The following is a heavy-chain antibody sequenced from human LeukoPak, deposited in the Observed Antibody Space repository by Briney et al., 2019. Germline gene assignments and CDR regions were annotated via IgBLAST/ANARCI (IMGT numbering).Heavy chain of an antibody. CDR3: ARVPSSSGWWSSIDY. J-gene: IGHJ4*02. Sequence: GGSLRLSCAASGFTFSSYSMNWVREAPGKGLEWGSYISSSSSTIYYADSVKGRFTISRDNAKNSLYLQMNSLRAEDTAVYYCARVPSSSGWWSSIDYWGQGTLVTVSS. CDR1: GFTFSSYS. D-gene: IGHD6-19*01. CDR2: ISSSSSTI. V-gene: IGHV3-48*04.